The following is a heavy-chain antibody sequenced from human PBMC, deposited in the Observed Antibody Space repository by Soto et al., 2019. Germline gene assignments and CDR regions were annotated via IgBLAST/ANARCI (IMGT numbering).Heavy chain of an antibody. D-gene: IGHD6-13*01. V-gene: IGHV1-3*01. CDR2: INAGNGNT. CDR1: GYTFTSYA. Sequence: ATVKVSFKASGYTFTSYAMHWLRQAPGQRLEWMGWINAGNGNTKYSQKFQGRVTITRDTSASTAYMELSSLRSEDTAVYYCARRQQLVRGDAFDIWGQGTMVTVSS. J-gene: IGHJ3*02. CDR3: ARRQQLVRGDAFDI.